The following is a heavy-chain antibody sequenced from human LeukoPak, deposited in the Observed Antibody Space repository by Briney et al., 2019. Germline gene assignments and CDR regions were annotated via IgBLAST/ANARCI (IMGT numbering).Heavy chain of an antibody. V-gene: IGHV3-48*04. Sequence: PGGSLRLSCAASGFTFSSYSMNWVRQAPGKGLEWVSYISSSSSTIYYADSVKGRFTISRDNAKNSLYLQMNSLRAEDTAVYYCARDWGSDYDFWSGLPDAFDIWGQGTMVTVSS. J-gene: IGHJ3*02. CDR1: GFTFSSYS. CDR2: ISSSSSTI. D-gene: IGHD3-3*01. CDR3: ARDWGSDYDFWSGLPDAFDI.